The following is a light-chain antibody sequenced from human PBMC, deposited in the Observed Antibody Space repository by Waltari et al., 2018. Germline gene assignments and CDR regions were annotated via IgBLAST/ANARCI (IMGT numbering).Light chain of an antibody. V-gene: IGLV2-23*02. CDR3: CSYAGDSTDV. Sequence: QSALTQPASVSGSPGQSITISCTGTSSDIGSYNLVSWYQQHPGKAPNLIIYEVNRRPSGVSERLSACKSVNTATLTISGVQADDEADYYCCSYAGDSTDVCGTGAKVTVL. J-gene: IGLJ1*01. CDR1: SSDIGSYNL. CDR2: EVN.